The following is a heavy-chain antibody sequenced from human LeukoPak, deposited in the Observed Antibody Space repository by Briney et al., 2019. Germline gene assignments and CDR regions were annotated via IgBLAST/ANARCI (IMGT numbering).Heavy chain of an antibody. CDR3: ARDLPYGISDYPPGI. Sequence: GGSLILSCAASGFTFSSYEMNWVRQAPGKGLEWVSYISSRGITIYYADSVRGRFAISRDNAKNSLYLQMNSLRAEDTAVYYCARDLPYGISDYPPGIWGQGTLVTVSS. D-gene: IGHD3-22*01. V-gene: IGHV3-48*03. CDR2: ISSRGITI. J-gene: IGHJ4*02. CDR1: GFTFSSYE.